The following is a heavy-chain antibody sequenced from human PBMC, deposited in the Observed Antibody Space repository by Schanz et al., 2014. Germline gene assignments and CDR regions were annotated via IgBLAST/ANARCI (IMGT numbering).Heavy chain of an antibody. V-gene: IGHV3-74*02. J-gene: IGHJ5*02. Sequence: VQLVESGGGLVKPGGSLRLSCAASGFTFSSYSMHWIRQAPGKGLVWVSRTSNDGSFTTFADSVKGRFTISRDNSKNTLYLQMNSLRAEDTAVYYCARRTGSSWYVRNNWFDPWGQGTLVTVSS. CDR2: TSNDGSFT. CDR3: ARRTGSSWYVRNNWFDP. CDR1: GFTFSSYS. D-gene: IGHD6-13*01.